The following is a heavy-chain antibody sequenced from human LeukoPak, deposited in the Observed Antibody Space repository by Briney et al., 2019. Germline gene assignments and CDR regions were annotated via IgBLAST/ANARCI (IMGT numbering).Heavy chain of an antibody. D-gene: IGHD5-24*01. CDR3: ARHRSGWLQSSFDY. V-gene: IGHV4-39*01. CDR1: GDSISTSSYY. Sequence: SETLSLTCSVSGDSISTSSYYWGWIRQPPGKGLEWIGTIYYSGSTYYNPSLKSRVAISVDTSKNQFSLKLSSVTAADTAVYYCARHRSGWLQSSFDYWGQGTLVTVSS. J-gene: IGHJ4*02. CDR2: IYYSGST.